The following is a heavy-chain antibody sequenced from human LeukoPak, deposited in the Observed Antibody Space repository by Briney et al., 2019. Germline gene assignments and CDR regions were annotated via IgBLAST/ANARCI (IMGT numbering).Heavy chain of an antibody. J-gene: IGHJ6*03. Sequence: SETLSLTCTVSGYSISSGYYWGWIRQPPGKGLEWIGSIYHSGSTYYNPSLKSRVTISVDTSKNQFSLKLSSVTAADTAVYYCARVNQRNYYYYYYMDFWGKGTTVTVSS. D-gene: IGHD2-2*01. CDR2: IYHSGST. CDR1: GYSISSGYY. V-gene: IGHV4-38-2*02. CDR3: ARVNQRNYYYYYYMDF.